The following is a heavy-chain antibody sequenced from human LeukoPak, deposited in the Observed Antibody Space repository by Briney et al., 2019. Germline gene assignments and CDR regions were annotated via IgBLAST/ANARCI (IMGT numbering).Heavy chain of an antibody. Sequence: GGSLRLSCAASGCTFSSYGMHWGRKAPGKGLEWVAVIWYDGSNKYYADSVKGRFTIARDNSKNTLYLQMNSLRVEDTDVYYCAREEQSHAFDIWGQGTMVTVSS. CDR2: IWYDGSNK. V-gene: IGHV3-33*01. CDR1: GCTFSSYG. CDR3: AREEQSHAFDI. D-gene: IGHD6-19*01. J-gene: IGHJ3*02.